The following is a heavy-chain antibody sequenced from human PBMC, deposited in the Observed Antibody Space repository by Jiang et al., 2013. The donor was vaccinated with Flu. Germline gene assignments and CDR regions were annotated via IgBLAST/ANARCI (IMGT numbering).Heavy chain of an antibody. CDR2: IDPSDSYT. CDR1: GYSFTSYW. D-gene: IGHD5-24*01. V-gene: IGHV5-10-1*01. J-gene: IGHJ4*02. CDR3: ASWDKEMATMPGDY. Sequence: GAEVKKPGESLKISCKGSGYSFTSYWISWVRQMPGKGLEWMGRIDPSDSYTNYSPSFQGHVTISADKSISTAYLQWSSLKASDTAMYYCASWDKEMATMPGDYWGQGTLVTVSS.